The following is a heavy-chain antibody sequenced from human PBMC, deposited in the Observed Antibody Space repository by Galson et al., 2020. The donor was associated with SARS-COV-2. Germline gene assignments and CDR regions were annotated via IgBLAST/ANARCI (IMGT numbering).Heavy chain of an antibody. CDR3: AKDPEAVAGPLDY. D-gene: IGHD6-19*01. J-gene: IGHJ4*02. CDR2: ISYDGSNK. CDR1: GFTFSSYG. V-gene: IGHV3-30*18. Sequence: SLRLSCAASGFTFSSYGMHWVRQAPGKGLEWVAVISYDGSNKYYADSVKGRFTISRDNSKNTLYLQMNSLRAEDTAVYYCAKDPEAVAGPLDYWGQGTLVTVSS.